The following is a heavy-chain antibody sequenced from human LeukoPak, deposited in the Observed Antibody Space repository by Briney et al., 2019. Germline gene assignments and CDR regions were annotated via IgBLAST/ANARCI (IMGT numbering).Heavy chain of an antibody. CDR3: ARGIHQRSGSCYPY. CDR1: GGTFSSYA. D-gene: IGHD2-15*01. J-gene: IGHJ4*02. V-gene: IGHV1-69*13. Sequence: LVKVSCKASGGTFSSYAISWVRQAPGQGLEWMGGIIPIFGTANYAQKFQGRVTITADESTSTAYMELSSLRSEDTAVYYCARGIHQRSGSCYPYWGQGTLVTVSS. CDR2: IIPIFGTA.